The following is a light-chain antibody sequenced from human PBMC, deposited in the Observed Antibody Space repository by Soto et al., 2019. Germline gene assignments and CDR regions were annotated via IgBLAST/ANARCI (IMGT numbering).Light chain of an antibody. Sequence: DIQLTQSPSFLSASVGDRGTITCRTSKGITSYLAWYHQKTGKAPKLLIYAASTVQSGVPSRFIASGSGTECTLTISSLQTDDFATYYCQELKSYSSFGPGTQVDIK. CDR3: QELKSYSS. CDR1: KGITSY. V-gene: IGKV1-9*01. CDR2: AAS. J-gene: IGKJ3*01.